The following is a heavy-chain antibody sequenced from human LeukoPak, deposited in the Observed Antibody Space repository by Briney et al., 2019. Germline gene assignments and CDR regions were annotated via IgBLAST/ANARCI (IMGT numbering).Heavy chain of an antibody. D-gene: IGHD3-3*01. J-gene: IGHJ4*02. Sequence: ASVKVSCKASGYTFTGYYMHWVRQAPGQGLEWMGWINPNSGGTNYAQKLQGRVTMTTDTSTSTAYMELRSLRSDDTAVYYCARDRPPYYDFWKPFDYWGQGTLVTVSS. CDR3: ARDRPPYYDFWKPFDY. CDR1: GYTFTGYY. CDR2: INPNSGGT. V-gene: IGHV1-2*02.